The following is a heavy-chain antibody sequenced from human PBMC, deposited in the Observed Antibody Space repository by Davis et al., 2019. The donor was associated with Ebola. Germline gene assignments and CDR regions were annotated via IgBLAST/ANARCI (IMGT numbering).Heavy chain of an antibody. Sequence: MPGGSLRLSCSVSGDSTSRTSSYWGWIRQPPGKGLEWIGSVYYSGSAYYNPSLKSRVTISVDTSKNQFSLKLTSVTAADSAVYYCARHASSTRGWFDPWGQGTLVTVSS. D-gene: IGHD6-6*01. V-gene: IGHV4-39*07. CDR3: ARHASSTRGWFDP. J-gene: IGHJ5*02. CDR1: GDSTSRTSSY. CDR2: VYYSGSA.